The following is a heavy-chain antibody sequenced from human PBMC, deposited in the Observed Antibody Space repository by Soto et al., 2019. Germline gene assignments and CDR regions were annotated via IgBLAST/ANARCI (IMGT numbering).Heavy chain of an antibody. D-gene: IGHD3-10*01. CDR2: IKSKTDGGTT. Sequence: GGSLRLSCAASGFTFSNAWMSWVRQAPGKGLEWVGRIKSKTDGGTTDYAAPVKGRFTISRDDSKNTLYLQMNSLKTEDTAVYYCTTTPPITMVRDNRFDYWGQGTLVTVSS. CDR1: GFTFSNAW. CDR3: TTTPPITMVRDNRFDY. J-gene: IGHJ4*02. V-gene: IGHV3-15*01.